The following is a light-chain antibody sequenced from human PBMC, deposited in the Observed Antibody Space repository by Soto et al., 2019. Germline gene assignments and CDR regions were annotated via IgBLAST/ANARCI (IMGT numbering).Light chain of an antibody. Sequence: QSALTQPASVSGSPGQLITISCTGTSSDVESYSLVSWYQQHPGRAPKLMIYGVSKRPSGVSNRFSGSKSGNTASLTISGLQAEDEADYYCCSYAGSSTYVFGTGTKLTVL. CDR2: GVS. V-gene: IGLV2-23*02. CDR3: CSYAGSSTYV. J-gene: IGLJ1*01. CDR1: SSDVESYSL.